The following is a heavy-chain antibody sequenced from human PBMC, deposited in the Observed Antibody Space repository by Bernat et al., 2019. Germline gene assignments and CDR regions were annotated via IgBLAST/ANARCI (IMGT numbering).Heavy chain of an antibody. Sequence: EVQLVESGGGLVQPGGSLRLSCGASGFTFSSYWMSWVRQAPGKGLEWVANINQDGSEKNYVDSGKGRFTITRDNAKNSLFLQMNSLKTEDTAVYYCTSPYSGSYCWGQGTLVTVSS. CDR2: INQDGSEK. CDR1: GFTFSSYW. J-gene: IGHJ4*02. D-gene: IGHD1-26*01. V-gene: IGHV3-7*03. CDR3: TSPYSGSYC.